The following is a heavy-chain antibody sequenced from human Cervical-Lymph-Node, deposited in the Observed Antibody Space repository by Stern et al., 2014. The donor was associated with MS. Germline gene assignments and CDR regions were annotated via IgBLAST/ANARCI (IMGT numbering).Heavy chain of an antibody. CDR1: GYLFTTYY. J-gene: IGHJ4*02. V-gene: IGHV1-46*01. Sequence: VQLVQSGAEVREPGASVTLSCATSGYLFTTYYIHWVRQATGQGLEWLCLMYPDGGGAAYAQRFQGRVPVTRDTSTSTVYMTLSSLKSDDTGVFYCTIPNPAFEYWGQGTPVAVSS. CDR2: MYPDGGGA. CDR3: TIPNPAFEY. D-gene: IGHD2-21*01.